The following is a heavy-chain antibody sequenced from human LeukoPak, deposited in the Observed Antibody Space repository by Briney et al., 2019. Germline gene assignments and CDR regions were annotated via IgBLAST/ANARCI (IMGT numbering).Heavy chain of an antibody. V-gene: IGHV3-23*01. CDR2: ISGSGGST. CDR3: AKTSYYPGAFDI. Sequence: RAGGSLRLSCAASGFTFSSYAMSWVRQAPGKGLEWVSAISGSGGSTYYADSVKGRFTISRDNSKNTLYLQMNSLRAEDTAVYYCAKTSYYPGAFDIWGQGTMVTVSS. J-gene: IGHJ3*02. CDR1: GFTFSSYA. D-gene: IGHD3-10*01.